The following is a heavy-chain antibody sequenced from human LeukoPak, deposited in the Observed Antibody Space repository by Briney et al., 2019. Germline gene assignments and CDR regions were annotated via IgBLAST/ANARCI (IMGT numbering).Heavy chain of an antibody. CDR2: IYSGGST. V-gene: IGHV3-66*01. J-gene: IGHJ4*02. CDR1: GFTVSSNY. D-gene: IGHD3-9*01. CDR3: ARAERYDILTGYYRDY. Sequence: GGSMRLSCAASGFTVSSNYMSWVRQAPGKGLEWVSVIYSGGSTYYADSVKGRFTISRDHSKNTLYLQMNSLRAEDTAVYYCARAERYDILTGYYRDYWGQGTLVTVSS.